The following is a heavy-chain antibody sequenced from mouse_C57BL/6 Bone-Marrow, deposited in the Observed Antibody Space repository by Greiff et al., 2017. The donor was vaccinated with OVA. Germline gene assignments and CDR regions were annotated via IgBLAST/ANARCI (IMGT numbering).Heavy chain of an antibody. D-gene: IGHD2-4*01. J-gene: IGHJ1*03. CDR3: AGRGITRVLSDWYFDV. CDR2: IDPSDSDT. Sequence: QVQLQQPGAELVRPGSSVKLSCKASGYTFTSYWMHWVKQRPIQGLEWIGNIDPSDSDTHYNQKFKDKATLTVDKSSSTAYMQLSSLTSEDSAVYYCAGRGITRVLSDWYFDVWGTGTTVTVSS. V-gene: IGHV1-52*01. CDR1: GYTFTSYW.